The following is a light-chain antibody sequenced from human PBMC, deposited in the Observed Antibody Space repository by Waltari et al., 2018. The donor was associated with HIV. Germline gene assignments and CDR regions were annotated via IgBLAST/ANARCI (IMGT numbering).Light chain of an antibody. J-gene: IGKJ2*01. V-gene: IGKV3-15*01. Sequence: EIVMTQSPPTLSVSPGQIVTLSCTASQSISAKVAWYQQRPGQAPRLLIYEAATRPTGIPARFSGSGSGTEFTLTISSLQSEDFATYFCQQYDSGPRGITFGQGTMLEI. CDR3: QQYDSGPRGIT. CDR2: EAA. CDR1: QSISAK.